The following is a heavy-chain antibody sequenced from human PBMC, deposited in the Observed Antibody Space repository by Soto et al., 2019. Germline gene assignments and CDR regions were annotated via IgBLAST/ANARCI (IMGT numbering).Heavy chain of an antibody. D-gene: IGHD2-8*01. V-gene: IGHV3-23*01. J-gene: IGHJ3*02. CDR1: GFTFSSYA. CDR3: AKDRGGYCTNGVCSYDPLAI. CDR2: ISGSGGST. Sequence: GGSLRLSCAASGFTFSSYAMSWVRQAPGKGLEWVSAISGSGGSTYYADSVKGRFTISRDNSKNTLYLQMNSLRAEDTAVYYCAKDRGGYCTNGVCSYDPLAIWGQGTMVTVSS.